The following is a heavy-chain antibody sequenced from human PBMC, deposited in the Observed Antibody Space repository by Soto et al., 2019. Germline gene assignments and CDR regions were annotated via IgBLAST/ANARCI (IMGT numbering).Heavy chain of an antibody. V-gene: IGHV3-30-3*01. J-gene: IGHJ4*02. CDR1: GFTFSSYA. D-gene: IGHD3-22*01. CDR3: ARDLAHDSSGYHPFDY. CDR2: ISYDGSDK. Sequence: GGSLRLSCAASGFTFSSYAMHWVRQAPGKGLEWVAVISYDGSDKYYADSVKGRFTISRDNSKNTLYLQMNSLRAEDTAVYYCARDLAHDSSGYHPFDYWGQGTLVTVSS.